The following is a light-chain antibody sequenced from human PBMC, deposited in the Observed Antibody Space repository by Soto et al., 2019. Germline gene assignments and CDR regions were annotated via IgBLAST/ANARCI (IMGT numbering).Light chain of an antibody. CDR3: QQRNDWRRGT. V-gene: IGKV3-11*01. J-gene: IGKJ5*01. CDR1: QSVSRY. CDR2: DAS. Sequence: EIVLTQSPATPSLSPGERATLSCRASQSVSRYLAWYQQKPGQAPRLLIYDASNRATGVPARFSGSGSGTDFTLTISSLEPEDFAVYYCQQRNDWRRGTFGQGTRLEIK.